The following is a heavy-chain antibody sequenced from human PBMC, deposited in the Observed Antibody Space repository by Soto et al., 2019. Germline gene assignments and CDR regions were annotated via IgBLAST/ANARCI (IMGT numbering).Heavy chain of an antibody. Sequence: ASVKVSCKXSGYTFTSYAMHWVRQAPGQRLEWMGWINAGNGNTKYSQKFQGRVTITRDTSASTAYMELSSLRSEDTAVYYCARVMAVAAFDIWGQGTMVTVSS. J-gene: IGHJ3*02. CDR1: GYTFTSYA. V-gene: IGHV1-3*01. CDR2: INAGNGNT. D-gene: IGHD6-19*01. CDR3: ARVMAVAAFDI.